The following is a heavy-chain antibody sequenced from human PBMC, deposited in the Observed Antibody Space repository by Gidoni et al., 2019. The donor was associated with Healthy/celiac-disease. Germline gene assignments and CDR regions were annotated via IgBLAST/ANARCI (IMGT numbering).Heavy chain of an antibody. CDR2: ISSSSSTL. Sequence: EVQLVESGGGLVQPGGSLRLSWAASGFTFSSYSMNWVRQAPGKGRECVSYISSSSSTLYYADSVKCRFTISRDNAKNSLYLQMTSLRAEDTAVYYCARDPFLDAGYFDYWGQGTLVTVSS. CDR1: GFTFSSYS. V-gene: IGHV3-48*01. CDR3: ARDPFLDAGYFDY. J-gene: IGHJ4*02. D-gene: IGHD3-9*01.